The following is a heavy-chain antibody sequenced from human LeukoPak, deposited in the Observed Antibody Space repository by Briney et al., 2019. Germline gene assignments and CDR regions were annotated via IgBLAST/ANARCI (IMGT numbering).Heavy chain of an antibody. V-gene: IGHV7-4-1*02. CDR1: GYTFTNYA. D-gene: IGHD1-26*01. J-gene: IGHJ4*02. Sequence: ASVKVSCKASGYTFTNYAMNWVRQAPGQGLEWMGWINTNTGNPTYAQGFTGRFVFSLDTSVSTAYLQISSLKTEDTAIYYCARGGVGAPNPHDYWAREPWSPSPQ. CDR3: ARGGVGAPNPHDY. CDR2: INTNTGNP.